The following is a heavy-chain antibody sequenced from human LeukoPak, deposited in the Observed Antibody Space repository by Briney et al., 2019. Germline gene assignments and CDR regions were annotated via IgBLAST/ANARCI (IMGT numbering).Heavy chain of an antibody. CDR2: ITQTGSSM. Sequence: PGGSQRLSCAVSGFTFSDHYMSWIRQAPGKGLEWVAYITQTGSSMSYSDSVKGRFTISRDNARNSLYLQMDSLRPEDTAVYYCGRGHWGLDYWGQGTLLTVSS. CDR1: GFTFSDHY. J-gene: IGHJ4*02. CDR3: GRGHWGLDY. D-gene: IGHD7-27*01. V-gene: IGHV3-11*01.